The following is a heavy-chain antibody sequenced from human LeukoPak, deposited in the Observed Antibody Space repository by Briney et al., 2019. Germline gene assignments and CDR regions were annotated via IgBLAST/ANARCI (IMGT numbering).Heavy chain of an antibody. CDR1: GGSISSSSYY. V-gene: IGHV4-39*01. D-gene: IGHD5-24*01. CDR3: ATYSDGWHYFDS. Sequence: SETLSLTCTVSGGSISSSSYYWGWIRQPPGKGLEWIGSIYYSGSTYYNPSLKSRVTISVDTSKNQFSLKLSSVTAADTAVYYCATYSDGWHYFDSWGQGTLVTVSS. J-gene: IGHJ4*02. CDR2: IYYSGST.